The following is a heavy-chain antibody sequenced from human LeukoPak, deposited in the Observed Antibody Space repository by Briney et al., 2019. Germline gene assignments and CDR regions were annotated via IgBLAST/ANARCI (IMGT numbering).Heavy chain of an antibody. D-gene: IGHD3-22*01. V-gene: IGHV4-59*11. CDR1: GGSISSHY. J-gene: IGHJ4*02. Sequence: EPSETLSLTCTVSGGSISSHYWSWIRQPPGKGLEWIGYIYYSGSTNYNPSLKSRVTISVDTSKNQFSLKLSSVTAADTAVYYCARGVVTYDSSGYYLDYWGQGTLVTVS. CDR3: ARGVVTYDSSGYYLDY. CDR2: IYYSGST.